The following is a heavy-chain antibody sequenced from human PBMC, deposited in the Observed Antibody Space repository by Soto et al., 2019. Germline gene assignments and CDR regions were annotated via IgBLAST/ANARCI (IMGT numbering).Heavy chain of an antibody. CDR2: ISYDGSNK. Sequence: GGSLRLSCAASGFTFSSYAMHWVRQAPGKGLEWVAVISYDGSNKYYADSVKGRFTISRDNSKNTLYLQMNSLRAEDTAVYYCARDFNAVEGGMDVWGQGTTVTVSS. CDR1: GFTFSSYA. V-gene: IGHV3-30-3*01. CDR3: ARDFNAVEGGMDV. J-gene: IGHJ6*02. D-gene: IGHD2-15*01.